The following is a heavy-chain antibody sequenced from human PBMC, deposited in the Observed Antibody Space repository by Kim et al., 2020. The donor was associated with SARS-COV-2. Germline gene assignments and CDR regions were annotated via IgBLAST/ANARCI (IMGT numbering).Heavy chain of an antibody. Sequence: GGSLRLSCAASGFTFSSYSMNWVRQAPGKGLEWVSSISSSSYIYYADSVKGRFTISRDNAKNSLYLQMNSLRAEDTAVYYCARFSEFVYYYDSLMDYWGQGTLVTVSS. D-gene: IGHD3-22*01. CDR2: ISSSSYI. V-gene: IGHV3-21*01. CDR1: GFTFSSYS. CDR3: ARFSEFVYYYDSLMDY. J-gene: IGHJ4*02.